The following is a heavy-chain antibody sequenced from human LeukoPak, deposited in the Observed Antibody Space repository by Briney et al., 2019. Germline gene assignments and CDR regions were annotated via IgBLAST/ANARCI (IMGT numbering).Heavy chain of an antibody. V-gene: IGHV3-30*02. J-gene: IGHJ4*02. Sequence: PGGSLRLSCAVSGLSLSTYSMHWVRQAPGKGLEWVAFIRYDGNDKYYADSMKGRFTISRDDSKNTLYLQMNSLGPEDTAVYYCARDGWTYRLDYWGQGTLVAVSP. D-gene: IGHD3/OR15-3a*01. CDR2: IRYDGNDK. CDR1: GLSLSTYS. CDR3: ARDGWTYRLDY.